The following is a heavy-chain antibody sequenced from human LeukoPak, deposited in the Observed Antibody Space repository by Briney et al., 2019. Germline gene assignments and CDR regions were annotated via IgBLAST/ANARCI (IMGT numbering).Heavy chain of an antibody. Sequence: LSGGSLRLSCAASGFSFSSYALHWVRQAPGKGLEWVAIISYDGNYKNYADSVKGRFTISRDNSKNTLYLQMGSLRAEDTAVYYCAKPQQASAAWGAFDIWGQGTMVTVSS. CDR1: GFSFSSYA. J-gene: IGHJ3*02. CDR3: AKPQQASAAWGAFDI. V-gene: IGHV3-30*18. D-gene: IGHD2-2*01. CDR2: ISYDGNYK.